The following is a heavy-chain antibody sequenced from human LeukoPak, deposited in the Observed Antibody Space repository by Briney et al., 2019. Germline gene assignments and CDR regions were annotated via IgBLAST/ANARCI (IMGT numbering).Heavy chain of an antibody. Sequence: ASVKVSCKSSGGSFRAISWVRQAPGQGLEWMGGIIPVFGTSNYAQKFQGRITLTADESTATAYLELSGLKSEDTAIYYCARDAGNYGSGSYRDFWGQGTRVTVSS. D-gene: IGHD3-10*01. CDR1: GGSFRA. CDR3: ARDAGNYGSGSYRDF. J-gene: IGHJ4*02. CDR2: IIPVFGTS. V-gene: IGHV1-69*13.